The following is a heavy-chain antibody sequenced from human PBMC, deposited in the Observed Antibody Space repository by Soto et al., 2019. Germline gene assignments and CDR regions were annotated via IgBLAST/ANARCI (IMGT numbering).Heavy chain of an antibody. Sequence: PGGSLRLSCTASGFTFSSYGMSWARQAPGKGLEWVSGVNWNGGSTGYADSVKGRFTISRDNAKNSLYLQMNSLRAEDTAFYYCVRGASLNFDYWGQGTLVTVSS. V-gene: IGHV3-20*04. D-gene: IGHD1-26*01. CDR3: VRGASLNFDY. CDR1: GFTFSSYG. J-gene: IGHJ4*02. CDR2: VNWNGGST.